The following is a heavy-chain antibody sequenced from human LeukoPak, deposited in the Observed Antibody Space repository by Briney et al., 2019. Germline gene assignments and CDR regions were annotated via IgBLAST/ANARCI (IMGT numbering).Heavy chain of an antibody. Sequence: PGGSLRLYCAASGFTVSSNYMRWVRQAPGKGLEWVSVIYSGGSTYYADSVKGRFTISRDNSKNTLYLQMNSLRAEDTAVYYCARDSNSYYYDSSGQIDDDYWGQGTLVTVSS. V-gene: IGHV3-66*01. CDR2: IYSGGST. J-gene: IGHJ4*02. D-gene: IGHD3-22*01. CDR1: GFTVSSNY. CDR3: ARDSNSYYYDSSGQIDDDY.